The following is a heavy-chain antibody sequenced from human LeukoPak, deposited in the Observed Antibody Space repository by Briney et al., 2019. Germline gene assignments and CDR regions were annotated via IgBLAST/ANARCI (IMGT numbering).Heavy chain of an antibody. CDR1: GYTFTSYY. CDR2: INPSGGST. J-gene: IGHJ4*02. CDR3: ARGAYYYGSGSYVIGY. Sequence: ASVKVSCKASGYTFTSYYMHWVRQAPGQGLEWMGIINPSGGSTSYAQKFQGRVTMTRDMSTSTVYMELRSLRSDDTAVYYCARGAYYYGSGSYVIGYWGQGTLVTVSS. V-gene: IGHV1-46*01. D-gene: IGHD3-10*01.